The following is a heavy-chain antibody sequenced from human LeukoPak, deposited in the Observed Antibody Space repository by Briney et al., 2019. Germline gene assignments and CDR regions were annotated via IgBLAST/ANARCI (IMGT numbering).Heavy chain of an antibody. CDR2: ISGSGGST. D-gene: IGHD2-2*02. CDR1: GFTFSSYA. CDR3: AKDQARYRSSTSCYMEPTSDY. Sequence: AGGSLRLSCAASGFTFSSYAMSWVRQAPGKGLEWVSAISGSGGSTYYADSVKGRFTISRDNSKNTLYLQMNSLRAEDTAVYYCAKDQARYRSSTSCYMEPTSDYWGQGTLVTVSS. J-gene: IGHJ4*02. V-gene: IGHV3-23*01.